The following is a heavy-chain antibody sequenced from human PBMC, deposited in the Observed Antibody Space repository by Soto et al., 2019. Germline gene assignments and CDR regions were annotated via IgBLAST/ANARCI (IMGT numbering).Heavy chain of an antibody. CDR3: AREVRVFFELARNSDYYYYGMDV. D-gene: IGHD1-1*01. V-gene: IGHV1-69*01. CDR2: IIPIFGTA. J-gene: IGHJ6*02. CDR1: GGTFSSYA. Sequence: QVQLVQSGAEVKKPGSSVKVSCKASGGTFSSYAISWVRQAPGQGLEGMGGIIPIFGTANYAQKFQGRVTITADESTSTAYMELSSLRSEDTAVYYCAREVRVFFELARNSDYYYYGMDVWGQGTTVTVSS.